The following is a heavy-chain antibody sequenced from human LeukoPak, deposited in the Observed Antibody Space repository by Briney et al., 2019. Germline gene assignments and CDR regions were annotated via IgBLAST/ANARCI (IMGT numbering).Heavy chain of an antibody. V-gene: IGHV3-11*04. CDR2: ISSSGSTI. D-gene: IGHD6-6*01. CDR3: ARNPIAARQYYYYYYMDV. CDR1: GFTFSDYY. J-gene: IGHJ6*03. Sequence: GGSLRLSCAASGFTFSDYYMSWIRQAPGKGLEWVSYISSSGSTIYYADSVKGRFTISRDNAKNSLYLQMNSLRAEDTAVYYCARNPIAARQYYYYYYMDVWGKGTTVTVSS.